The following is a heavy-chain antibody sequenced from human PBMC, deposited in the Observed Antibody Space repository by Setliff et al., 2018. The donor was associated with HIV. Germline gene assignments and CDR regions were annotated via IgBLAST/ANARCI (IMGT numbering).Heavy chain of an antibody. CDR3: ARLRYSVFDY. D-gene: IGHD3-9*01. CDR2: VYASGET. CDR1: GDSISSYS. J-gene: IGHJ4*01. Sequence: SETLSLTCTVSGDSISSYSWNWIRQPPGRGLEWIGYVYASGETNYNPSLKSRVTISVDTSKNQFSLKLRSVTAADTAVYYCARLRYSVFDYWGHGTLVTVSS. V-gene: IGHV4-4*09.